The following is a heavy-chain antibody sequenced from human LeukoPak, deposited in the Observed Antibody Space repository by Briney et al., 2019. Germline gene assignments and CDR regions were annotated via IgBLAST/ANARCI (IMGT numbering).Heavy chain of an antibody. J-gene: IGHJ5*02. V-gene: IGHV4-4*07. Sequence: KSSETLSLTCAVSGGSINSDYWSWIRQPAGKGLEWIGRIYTSGSTNYNPSLKSRVTMSVDTSKNQFSLKLSSVTAADTAVYYCARGRLLLWFGELNTRNWFDPWGQGTLVTVSS. CDR3: ARGRLLLWFGELNTRNWFDP. D-gene: IGHD3-10*01. CDR2: IYTSGST. CDR1: GGSINSDY.